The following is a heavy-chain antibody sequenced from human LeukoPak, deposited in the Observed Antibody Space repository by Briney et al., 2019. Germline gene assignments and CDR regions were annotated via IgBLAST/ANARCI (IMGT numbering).Heavy chain of an antibody. Sequence: GGTLRLSCAASGFTFSSYGMSWVRQAPGKGLEWVSAISGSGGSTYYADSVKGRFTISRDNSKNTLYLQMNSLRAEDTAVYYCAKSHVEMATIYPDDYWGQGTLVTVSS. D-gene: IGHD5-24*01. J-gene: IGHJ4*02. V-gene: IGHV3-23*01. CDR1: GFTFSSYG. CDR2: ISGSGGST. CDR3: AKSHVEMATIYPDDY.